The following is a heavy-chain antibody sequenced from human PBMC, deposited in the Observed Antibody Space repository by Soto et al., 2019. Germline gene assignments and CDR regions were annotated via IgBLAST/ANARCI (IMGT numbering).Heavy chain of an antibody. CDR2: MNPNSGDR. V-gene: IGHV1-8*01. J-gene: IGHJ3*01. CDR1: GFTLTSYD. Sequence: ASVKVSCKAAGFTLTSYDINWVRQATGQGLEWMGWMNPNSGDRGYAQKFQGRVTMTGNTSISTAYMELRSLRSDDTAVYYCARGADAFDFWGQGTMVTVSS. CDR3: ARGADAFDF.